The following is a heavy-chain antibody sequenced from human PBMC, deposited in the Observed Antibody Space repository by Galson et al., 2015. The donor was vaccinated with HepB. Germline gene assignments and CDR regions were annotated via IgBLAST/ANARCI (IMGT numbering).Heavy chain of an antibody. V-gene: IGHV4-59*01. CDR3: SRQSREYSSGWYLGSFNYMDV. J-gene: IGHJ6*03. D-gene: IGHD6-19*01. Sequence: ETLSLTCTVSGGSINYYYWSWIRKSPGRGLEWIGYISDSGNTNYHPSLKSRVTISLDTSKNQFSLRLNSVTAADTAVYYCSRQSREYSSGWYLGSFNYMDVWGKGSTVTVSS. CDR2: ISDSGNT. CDR1: GGSINYYY.